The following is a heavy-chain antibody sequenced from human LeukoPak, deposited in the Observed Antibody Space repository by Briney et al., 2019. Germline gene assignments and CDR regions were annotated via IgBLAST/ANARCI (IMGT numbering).Heavy chain of an antibody. Sequence: GGSLRLSCAASGFTFSSYAMSWVRQAPGKGLEWVSAISGSGGSTYYADSVKGRFTISRDNSKNTLYLQMNSLRAEDTAVYYCAKDDNYYDSSGPSDYWGQGTLVTVPS. CDR3: AKDDNYYDSSGPSDY. D-gene: IGHD3-22*01. V-gene: IGHV3-23*01. CDR2: ISGSGGST. J-gene: IGHJ4*02. CDR1: GFTFSSYA.